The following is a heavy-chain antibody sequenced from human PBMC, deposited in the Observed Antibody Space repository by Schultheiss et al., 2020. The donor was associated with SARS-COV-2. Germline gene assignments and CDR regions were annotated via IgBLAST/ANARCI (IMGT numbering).Heavy chain of an antibody. Sequence: GGSLRLSCAASGFTFSSYWMHWVRQAPGKGLVWVSRINSDGSSTSYADSVKGRFTISRDNAKNTLYLQMNSLRAEDTAVYYCARHMVITPMDYWGQGTLVTVSS. J-gene: IGHJ4*02. CDR2: INSDGSST. CDR1: GFTFSSYW. CDR3: ARHMVITPMDY. V-gene: IGHV3-74*01. D-gene: IGHD3-22*01.